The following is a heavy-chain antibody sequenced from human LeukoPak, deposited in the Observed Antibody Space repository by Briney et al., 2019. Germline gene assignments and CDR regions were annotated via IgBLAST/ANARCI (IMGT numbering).Heavy chain of an antibody. CDR1: GYTFTSYW. CDR3: ARHSHYDFWSGYLDY. V-gene: IGHV5-10-1*01. Sequence: GESLKISCKGSGYTFTSYWISWVRQMPGKGLEWMGKIDPSDSYTSYSPSFQGHVTISADKSISASFLQWSSLKASDTAMYYCARHSHYDFWSGYLDYWGQGTLVTVSS. D-gene: IGHD3-3*01. J-gene: IGHJ4*02. CDR2: IDPSDSYT.